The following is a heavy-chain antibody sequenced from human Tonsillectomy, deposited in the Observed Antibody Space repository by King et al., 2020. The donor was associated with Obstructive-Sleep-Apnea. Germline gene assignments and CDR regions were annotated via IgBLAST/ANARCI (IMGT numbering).Heavy chain of an antibody. Sequence: VQLQESGPGLVKPSETLSLTCTVSGDSINNYYWSWIRQPPGKGLEWIGYMYYSGSTNYNPSLESRVTISADTSKIQFSLRLSSVTAADTAVYYCSRHRGVEDYGGYGDYFDYWGQGTLVTVSS. D-gene: IGHD5-12*01. CDR2: MYYSGST. CDR1: GDSINNYY. V-gene: IGHV4-59*08. CDR3: SRHRGVEDYGGYGDYFDY. J-gene: IGHJ4*02.